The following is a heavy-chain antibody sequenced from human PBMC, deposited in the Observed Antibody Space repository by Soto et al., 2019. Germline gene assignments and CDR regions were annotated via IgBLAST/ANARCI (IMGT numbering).Heavy chain of an antibody. CDR2: IRSKAYGGTT. Sequence: QPGGSLRLSCTASGFTFGDYAMSWFRQAPGKGLEWVGFIRSKAYGGTTEYAASVKGRFTISRDDSKSIAYLQMNSLKTEDTAVYYCTRWNPETQNEYSSSWYVVTQPYDYWGQGTLVTVSS. J-gene: IGHJ4*02. V-gene: IGHV3-49*03. CDR3: TRWNPETQNEYSSSWYVVTQPYDY. CDR1: GFTFGDYA. D-gene: IGHD6-13*01.